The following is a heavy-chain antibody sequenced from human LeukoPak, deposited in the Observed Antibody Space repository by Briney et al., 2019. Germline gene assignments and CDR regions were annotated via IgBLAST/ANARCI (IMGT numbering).Heavy chain of an antibody. CDR2: TSHSGGP. CDR3: VRRGPNSDT. D-gene: IGHD4/OR15-4a*01. CDR1: GGSFRGYY. V-gene: IGHV4-34*01. Sequence: SETLSLTCAVYGGSFRGYYWTWIRQPPGKGLEWIGETSHSGGPKYNPSLKSRVTISVDTSKNQFSLRLSSVTAADTAVYYCVRRGPNSDTWGQGTLVTVSS. J-gene: IGHJ5*02.